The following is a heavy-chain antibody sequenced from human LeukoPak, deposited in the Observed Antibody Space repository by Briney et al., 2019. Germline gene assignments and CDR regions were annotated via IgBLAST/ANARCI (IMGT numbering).Heavy chain of an antibody. CDR2: IIPIFGTA. Sequence: SVKVSCKASGGTFSSYAISWVRQAPGQGLEWMGGIIPIFGTANYAQKFQGRVTITADESTSTAYMELSSLRPEDTAVYYCAGSIVVVPAASDAFDIWGQGTMVTVSS. D-gene: IGHD2-2*01. J-gene: IGHJ3*02. CDR1: GGTFSSYA. CDR3: AGSIVVVPAASDAFDI. V-gene: IGHV1-69*13.